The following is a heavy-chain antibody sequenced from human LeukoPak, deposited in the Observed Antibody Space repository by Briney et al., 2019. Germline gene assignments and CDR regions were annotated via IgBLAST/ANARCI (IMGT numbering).Heavy chain of an antibody. CDR3: AKDYFNYGDNGPGHN. V-gene: IGHV3-23*01. Sequence: GGSLRHSRGASGFTFSSYAVDWVRQAPGKGLEGVSVISGSGGRTAYADSVKGRFTISRDNSKNTLYLQMNSLRAEDTAVYYCAKDYFNYGDNGPGHNWGQRTLVTVSS. CDR2: ISGSGGRT. J-gene: IGHJ4*02. CDR1: GFTFSSYA. D-gene: IGHD4-17*01.